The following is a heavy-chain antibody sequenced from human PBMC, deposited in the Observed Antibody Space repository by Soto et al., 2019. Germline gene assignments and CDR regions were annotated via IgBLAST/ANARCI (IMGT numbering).Heavy chain of an antibody. V-gene: IGHV5-51*01. J-gene: IGHJ6*02. CDR2: IYPGDSDT. CDR3: ARTAAAGKYYYGMDV. D-gene: IGHD6-13*01. CDR1: GYSFTSYW. Sequence: GESLXISCKGSGYSFTSYWIGWVRQMPGKGLECMGIIYPGDSDTRYSPSFQGQVTISADKSISTAYLQWSSLKASDTAMYYCARTAAAGKYYYGMDVWGQGTTVKSP.